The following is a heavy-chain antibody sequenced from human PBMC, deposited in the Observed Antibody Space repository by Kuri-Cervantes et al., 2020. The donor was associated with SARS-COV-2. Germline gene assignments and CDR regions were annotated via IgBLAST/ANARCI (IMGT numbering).Heavy chain of an antibody. CDR1: GGSISSSSHY. J-gene: IGHJ5*02. Sequence: ESLKISCTVSGGSISSSSHYWGWIRQPPGKGLEWIGSIYYSGSTYYNPSLKSRVTISVDTSKNQFSLKLSSVTAADTAVYYCARARDWFDPWGQGTLVTVSS. CDR3: ARARDWFDP. V-gene: IGHV4-39*07. CDR2: IYYSGST.